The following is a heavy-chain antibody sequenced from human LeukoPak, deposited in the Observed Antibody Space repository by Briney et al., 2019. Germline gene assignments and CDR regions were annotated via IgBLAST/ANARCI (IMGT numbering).Heavy chain of an antibody. D-gene: IGHD1-14*01. J-gene: IGHJ3*02. CDR2: VYEDEES. V-gene: IGHV4-39*01. CDR1: GGSIRSSSYY. Sequence: SETLSLTCTVSGGSIRSSSYYWAWIRQPPGKGLEWIGSVYEDEESHYNPSLTSPVSISVDTSKNQFSLKLTSVTAADTAVYYCARARKLHDAFEIWGQGTLVSVSS. CDR3: ARARKLHDAFEI.